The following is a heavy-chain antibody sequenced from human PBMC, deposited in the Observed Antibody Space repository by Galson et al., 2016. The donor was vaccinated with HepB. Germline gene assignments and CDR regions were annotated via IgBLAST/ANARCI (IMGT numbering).Heavy chain of an antibody. CDR1: GGSFSGYD. J-gene: IGHJ5*02. V-gene: IGHV4-34*01. Sequence: ETLSLTCAVYGGSFSGYDWTWIRQPPGKGLEWIGEITHKGTTNYNPSLNSRVTMSVDTSKSQFSLKMNSVTAADTAVYFCARGIRRGLTIFGVVTLFDPWGQGTLVTVSS. CDR3: ARGIRRGLTIFGVVTLFDP. D-gene: IGHD3-3*01. CDR2: ITHKGTT.